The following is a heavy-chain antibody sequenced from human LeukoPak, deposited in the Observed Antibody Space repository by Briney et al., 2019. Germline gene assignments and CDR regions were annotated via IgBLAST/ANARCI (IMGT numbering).Heavy chain of an antibody. CDR1: GYTFTSYG. D-gene: IGHD3-3*02. CDR2: ISAYNGNT. Sequence: RRASVKVSCKASGYTFTSYGIRWVRQAPGQGLEWMGWISAYNGNTNYAQKLQGRVTMTTDTSTSTAYMELRSLRSDDTAVYYCAREPPGAFGAFDIWGQGTMVTVSS. V-gene: IGHV1-18*01. J-gene: IGHJ3*02. CDR3: AREPPGAFGAFDI.